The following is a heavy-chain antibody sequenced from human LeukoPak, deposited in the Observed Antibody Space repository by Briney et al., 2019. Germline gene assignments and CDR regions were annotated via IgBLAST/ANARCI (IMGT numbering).Heavy chain of an antibody. CDR2: ISYDGSNK. CDR1: GFTFSSYA. D-gene: IGHD6-13*01. V-gene: IGHV3-30*04. Sequence: GGSLRPSCAASGFTFSSYAMHWVRQAPGKGLEWVAVISYDGSNKYYADSVKGRFTISRDNSKNTLYLQMNSLRAEDTAVYYCARDGRVYSSSWYVRYWGQGTLVTVSS. CDR3: ARDGRVYSSSWYVRY. J-gene: IGHJ4*02.